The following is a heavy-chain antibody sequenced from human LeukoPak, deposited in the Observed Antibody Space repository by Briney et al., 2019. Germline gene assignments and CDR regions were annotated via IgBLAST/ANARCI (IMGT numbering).Heavy chain of an antibody. J-gene: IGHJ4*02. CDR3: ARGDYGDYWTDY. D-gene: IGHD4-17*01. CDR1: GYTFTGYF. Sequence: WASVKVSCKASGYTFTGYFMHWVRQAPGQGLEWMGWINPNSGGTNCAQKLQGRVTMTRDTSISTAYMELSRLRSDDTAVYFCARGDYGDYWTDYWGQGTLVTVSS. V-gene: IGHV1-2*02. CDR2: INPNSGGT.